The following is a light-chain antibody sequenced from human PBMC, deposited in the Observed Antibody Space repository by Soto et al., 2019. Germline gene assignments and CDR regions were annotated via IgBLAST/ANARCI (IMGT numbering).Light chain of an antibody. J-gene: IGKJ2*01. CDR2: DAS. CDR1: QSVSSSY. CDR3: QQYGSSSYT. V-gene: IGKV3-20*01. Sequence: EIVLTQSPGTLSLSPGERATLSCRASQSVSSSYLAWYQQKPGQAPRLLIYDASSRATGIPDRFSGSGSGTAFTLTISRLEPEDFAVYYCQQYGSSSYTFGQGTKLEIK.